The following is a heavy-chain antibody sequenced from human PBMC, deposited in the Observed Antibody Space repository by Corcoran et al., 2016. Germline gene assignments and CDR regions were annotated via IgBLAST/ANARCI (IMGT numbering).Heavy chain of an antibody. J-gene: IGHJ4*02. CDR2: IFYSGST. CDR3: AVIVVASYYFDY. Sequence: LQLQESGPGLVKPSETLSLTCTVSGGSISSSYYYWGWIRQPPGKGLEWIGSIFYSGSTYYNPSLKSRVTISVDTSKNQFSLKLSSGTAADTAVYYCAVIVVASYYFDYWGQGTLVTVSS. CDR1: GGSISSSYYY. D-gene: IGHD3-22*01. V-gene: IGHV4-39*07.